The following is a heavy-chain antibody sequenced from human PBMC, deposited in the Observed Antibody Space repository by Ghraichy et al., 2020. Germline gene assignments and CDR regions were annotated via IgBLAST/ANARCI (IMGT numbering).Heavy chain of an antibody. CDR1: GGSISSGSYY. D-gene: IGHD3-22*01. J-gene: IGHJ4*02. Sequence: SETLSLTCTVSGGSISSGSYYWSWIRQPAGKGLEWIGRIYTSGSTNYNPSLKSRVTISVDTSKNQFSLKLSSVTAADTAVYYCAEGDYYDSSGYFRYWGQGTLVTVSS. CDR2: IYTSGST. V-gene: IGHV4-61*02. CDR3: AEGDYYDSSGYFRY.